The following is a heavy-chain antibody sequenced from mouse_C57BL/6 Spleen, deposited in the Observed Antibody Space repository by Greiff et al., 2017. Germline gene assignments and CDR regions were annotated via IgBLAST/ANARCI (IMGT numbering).Heavy chain of an antibody. J-gene: IGHJ2*01. Sequence: EVKLQESVAELVRPGASVKLSCTASGFNIKNTYMHWVKQRPEQGLEWIGRIDPANGNTKYAPKFQGKATITADTSSNTAYMQLSSLTSEDTAIYYCASSDGSPPRFDYWGQGTTLTVSS. V-gene: IGHV14-3*01. CDR3: ASSDGSPPRFDY. CDR1: GFNIKNTY. CDR2: IDPANGNT. D-gene: IGHD2-3*01.